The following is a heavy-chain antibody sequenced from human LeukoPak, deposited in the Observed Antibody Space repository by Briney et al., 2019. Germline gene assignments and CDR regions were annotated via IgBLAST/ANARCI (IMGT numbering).Heavy chain of an antibody. CDR2: ISGSGGST. J-gene: IGHJ3*02. CDR1: GFTFSSYA. D-gene: IGHD3-16*02. V-gene: IGHV3-23*01. Sequence: GGSLRLSCAASGFTFSSYAMSWVRQAPGKGLEWVSAISGSGGSTYYADSVKGRFTISRDNSKNTLYLQMNSLRAEDTAVYYCTTDLWGYYDYVWGSYRYTTTDAFDIWGQGTMVTVSS. CDR3: TTDLWGYYDYVWGSYRYTTTDAFDI.